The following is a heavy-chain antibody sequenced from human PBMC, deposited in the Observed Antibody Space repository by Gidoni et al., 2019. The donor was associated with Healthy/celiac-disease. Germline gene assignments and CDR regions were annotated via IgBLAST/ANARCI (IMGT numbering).Heavy chain of an antibody. CDR3: ARDSQGGLLWFGELLYGMDV. CDR2: ISSSSSTI. Sequence: EVQLVEAGGGLVQPGGSLRLSCAASGFTFSSYSMNWVRQAPGKGLEWVSYISSSSSTIYYADSVKGRFTISRDNAKNSLYLQMNSLRDEDTAVYYCARDSQGGLLWFGELLYGMDVWGQGTTVTVSS. V-gene: IGHV3-48*02. J-gene: IGHJ6*02. D-gene: IGHD3-10*01. CDR1: GFTFSSYS.